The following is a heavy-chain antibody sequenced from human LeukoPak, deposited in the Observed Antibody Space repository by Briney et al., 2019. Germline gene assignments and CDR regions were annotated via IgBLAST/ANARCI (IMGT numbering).Heavy chain of an antibody. V-gene: IGHV1-2*02. Sequence: ASVTVSCKASGYTFTGYYMHWVRQAPGQGLEWMGWINPNSGGTNYAQKFQGRVTMTRDTSISTAYMELSRLRSDDTAVYYCARVYCSSTSCYLPYFDYWGQGTLVTVSS. D-gene: IGHD2-2*01. CDR2: INPNSGGT. CDR3: ARVYCSSTSCYLPYFDY. CDR1: GYTFTGYY. J-gene: IGHJ4*02.